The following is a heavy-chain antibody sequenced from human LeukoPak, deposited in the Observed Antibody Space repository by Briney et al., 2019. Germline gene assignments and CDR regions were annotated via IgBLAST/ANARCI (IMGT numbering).Heavy chain of an antibody. V-gene: IGHV4-39*01. CDR2: IYYSGST. J-gene: IGHJ5*02. CDR1: GDSISTSNYF. Sequence: SETLSLTCTVSGDSISTSNYFWGWIRQPPGKGLEWIGSIYYSGSTYYSPSLKSRVTLSVDTSKNQFSLKLNSVTAADTAVYYCSRHEVSTFFGGVTISGGFDPWGQGTLVTVSS. D-gene: IGHD3-3*01. CDR3: SRHEVSTFFGGVTISGGFDP.